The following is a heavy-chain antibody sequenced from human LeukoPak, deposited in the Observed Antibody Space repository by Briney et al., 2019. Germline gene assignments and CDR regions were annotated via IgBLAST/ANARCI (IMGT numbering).Heavy chain of an antibody. D-gene: IGHD3-16*01. Sequence: ASVTVSCKASGYTFTGYYMHWVRQAPGQGLEWMGWINPSSGGTNYAQKFQGRVTITRDTSISTAYMELSRLRSDDTAVYYCARDSIPRLRLGELDYWGQGTLVTVSS. V-gene: IGHV1-2*02. J-gene: IGHJ4*02. CDR1: GYTFTGYY. CDR3: ARDSIPRLRLGELDY. CDR2: INPSSGGT.